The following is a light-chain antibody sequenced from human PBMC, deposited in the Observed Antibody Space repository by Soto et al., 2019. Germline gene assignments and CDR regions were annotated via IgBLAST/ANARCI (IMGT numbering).Light chain of an antibody. CDR2: GAS. J-gene: IGKJ5*01. CDR1: QSVSSSY. V-gene: IGKV3-15*01. CDR3: QQYNNWPPFT. Sequence: ERLMTQSPATLSVSPGGSATLSCRASQSVSSSYLAWYQQKPGQAPRLLIYGASTRATGIPARFSGSGSGTEFTLTISSLQSEDFAVYYCQQYNNWPPFTFGQGTRLEIK.